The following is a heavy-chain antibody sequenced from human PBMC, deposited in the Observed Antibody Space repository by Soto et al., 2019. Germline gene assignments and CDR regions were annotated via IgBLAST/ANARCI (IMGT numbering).Heavy chain of an antibody. D-gene: IGHD4-17*01. CDR1: GFTFSSYA. J-gene: IGHJ1*01. CDR3: ANNYGDYGDFQH. Sequence: EVQLLESGGGLVQPGGSLRLSCAASGFTFSSYAMSWVRQAPGKGLEWVSAISGSGGSTYYADSVKGRFTISRDNSKNTLYLQMNSLRAEDTAVYYCANNYGDYGDFQHWGQGTLVTVSS. CDR2: ISGSGGST. V-gene: IGHV3-23*01.